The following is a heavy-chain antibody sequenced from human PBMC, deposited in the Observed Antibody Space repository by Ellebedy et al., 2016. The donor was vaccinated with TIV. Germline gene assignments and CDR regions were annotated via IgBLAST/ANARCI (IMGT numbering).Heavy chain of an antibody. CDR3: ARGNYYGMDV. CDR2: INSDGSTT. J-gene: IGHJ6*02. V-gene: IGHV3-74*01. Sequence: GESLKIFCAASGFTFSNYWMHWVRQAPGKGLVWVSRINSDGSTTSYADSVKGRFTISRDNARNTLYLQMNSLRAEDTAVYYCARGNYYGMDVWGQGTTVTVSS. CDR1: GFTFSNYW.